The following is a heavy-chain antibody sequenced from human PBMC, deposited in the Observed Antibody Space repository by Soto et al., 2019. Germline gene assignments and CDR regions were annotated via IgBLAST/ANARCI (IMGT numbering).Heavy chain of an antibody. D-gene: IGHD3-16*01. CDR2: ISGDDRST. CDR3: VRDNYGVDY. V-gene: IGHV3-74*01. J-gene: IGHJ4*02. Sequence: PGGSLRLSCAASGFTLSRYWMYWVRQAPGQGLVWVSRISGDDRSTFLAESVKGRFTISRDNAKNTLYLQMNSLRVEDTAMYYCVRDNYGVDYWGRGTLVTVSS. CDR1: GFTLSRYW.